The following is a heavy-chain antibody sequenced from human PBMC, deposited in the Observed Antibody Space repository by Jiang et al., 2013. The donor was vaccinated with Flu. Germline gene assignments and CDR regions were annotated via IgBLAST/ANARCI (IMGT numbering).Heavy chain of an antibody. D-gene: IGHD6-19*01. CDR1: GYNFTNYG. CDR3: ARDHGDNSGWYWGF. V-gene: IGHV1-18*01. CDR2: INADNGHA. J-gene: IGHJ4*02. Sequence: EVKKPGGPRVKVSCKTSGYNFTNYGLTWVRQAPGQGLQWLGWINADNGHAKYAQKFQGRVTMTTDTSTSTAYMELRSLRSDDTALYYCARDHGDNSGWYWGFWGQGTLVSVSS.